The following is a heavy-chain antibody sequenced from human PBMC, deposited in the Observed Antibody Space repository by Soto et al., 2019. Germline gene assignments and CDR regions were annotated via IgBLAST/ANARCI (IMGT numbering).Heavy chain of an antibody. CDR2: ISWNSASM. D-gene: IGHD1-26*01. CDR1: GFTFDDYA. J-gene: IGHJ4*02. CDR3: ARSFSDSYYDLDF. V-gene: IGHV3-9*01. Sequence: LRLSCAASGFTFDDYAMHWVRQAPGKGLEWVSGISWNSASMDYADSVKDRFSISRDNTENSLYLQMNILKIEDTAFYYCARSFSDSYYDLDFWGQGTLVTVSS.